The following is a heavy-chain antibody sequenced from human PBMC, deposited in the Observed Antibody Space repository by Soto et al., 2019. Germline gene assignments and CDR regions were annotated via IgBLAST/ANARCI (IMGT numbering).Heavy chain of an antibody. Sequence: PSETLSLTCTVSGGSISSGDYYWSGIRQPPGKGLEWIGYIYYSGSTNYNPSLKSRVTISVDTSKNQFSLKLSSVTAADTAVYYCARRYGYSFDYWGQGTLVTVSS. V-gene: IGHV4-30-4*01. CDR1: GGSISSGDYY. CDR2: IYYSGST. J-gene: IGHJ4*02. D-gene: IGHD1-1*01. CDR3: ARRYGYSFDY.